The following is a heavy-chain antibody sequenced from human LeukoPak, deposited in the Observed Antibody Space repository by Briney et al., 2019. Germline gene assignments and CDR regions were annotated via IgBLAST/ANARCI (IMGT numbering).Heavy chain of an antibody. D-gene: IGHD3-22*01. CDR1: GFTFSSYW. CDR2: IKQDGSEK. V-gene: IGHV3-7*01. CDR3: ARDYPPPYYYDSSGYYYDYYYGMDV. J-gene: IGHJ6*02. Sequence: GGSLRLSCAASGFTFSSYWMSWVGQAPGKGLEWVANIKQDGSEKYYVDSVKGRFTISRDNAKNSLYLQTNSLRAEDTAVYYCARDYPPPYYYDSSGYYYDYYYGMDVWGQGTTVTVSS.